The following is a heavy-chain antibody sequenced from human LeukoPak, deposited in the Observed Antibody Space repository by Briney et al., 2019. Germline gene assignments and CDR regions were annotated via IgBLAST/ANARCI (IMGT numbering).Heavy chain of an antibody. CDR1: GYTFTSYD. J-gene: IGHJ4*02. CDR2: MNPNSGNT. D-gene: IGHD6-19*01. CDR3: ARGYPVPDSSGWYGV. V-gene: IGHV1-8*01. Sequence: GASVKVSCKASGYTFTSYDINWVRQATGQGLERMGWMNPNSGNTGYAQKFQGRVTMTRNTSISTAYMELSSLRSEDTAVYYCARGYPVPDSSGWYGVWGQGTLVTVSS.